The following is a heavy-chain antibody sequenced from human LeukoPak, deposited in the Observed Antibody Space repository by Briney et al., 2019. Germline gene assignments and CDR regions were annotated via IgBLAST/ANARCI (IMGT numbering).Heavy chain of an antibody. CDR3: ARSPQYYDILTGPRNY. J-gene: IGHJ4*02. D-gene: IGHD3-9*01. CDR1: GGSFSGYY. CDR2: INHSGST. V-gene: IGHV4-34*01. Sequence: PSETLSLTCAVYGGSFSGYYWSWIRQPPGKGLEWIGEINHSGSTNYNPSLKSRVTISVDTSKNQFSLKLSSVTAADTAVYYCARSPQYYDILTGPRNYWGQGTLVTVSS.